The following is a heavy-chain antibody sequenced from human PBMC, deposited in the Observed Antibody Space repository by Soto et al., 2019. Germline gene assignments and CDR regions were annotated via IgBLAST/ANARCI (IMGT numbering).Heavy chain of an antibody. CDR3: ASGGAGSGPFTWELPDL. V-gene: IGHV1-45*02. J-gene: IGHJ5*02. Sequence: QMQLVQSGAEVKKPGSTVTVSCKALGNTFTYRYLHWVRQAPGQALAWMGWITPFNGDVHYAQKFQVSVTITGNRSINAAYMRMSSLRSEDTAMYYCASGGAGSGPFTWELPDLWGQGTLVTGSS. D-gene: IGHD1-26*01. CDR1: GNTFTYRY. CDR2: ITPFNGDV.